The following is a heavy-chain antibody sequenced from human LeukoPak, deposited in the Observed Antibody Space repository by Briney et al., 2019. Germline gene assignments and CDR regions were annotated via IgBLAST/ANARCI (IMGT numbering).Heavy chain of an antibody. J-gene: IGHJ6*02. D-gene: IGHD5-12*01. CDR3: ARDLGPLRNYGMDV. Sequence: NPSETLSLTCTVSGGSISSGGYYWSWIRQHPGKGLEWIGYIYYSGSTYYNPSLKSRVTISVDTSKNQFSLKLSSVTAADTAVYYCARDLGPLRNYGMDVWGQGTTVTVSS. CDR2: IYYSGST. CDR1: GGSISSGGYY. V-gene: IGHV4-31*03.